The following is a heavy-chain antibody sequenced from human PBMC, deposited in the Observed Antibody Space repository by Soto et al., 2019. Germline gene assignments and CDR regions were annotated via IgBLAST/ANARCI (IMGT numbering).Heavy chain of an antibody. CDR3: AKAPSSVTLVRGVIFDY. D-gene: IGHD3-10*01. J-gene: IGHJ4*02. CDR2: ISATGVST. CDR1: GFTFSTYA. Sequence: PGGSLRLSCAASGFTFSTYAMSWVRQAPGKGPEWVSTISATGVSTYYADSVKGRFTISRDNSKNTLYLQMNSLRAEDTAVYYCAKAPSSVTLVRGVIFDYWGQGTLVTVSS. V-gene: IGHV3-23*01.